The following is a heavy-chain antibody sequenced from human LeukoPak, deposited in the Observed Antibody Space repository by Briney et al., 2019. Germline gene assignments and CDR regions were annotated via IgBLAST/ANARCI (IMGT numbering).Heavy chain of an antibody. CDR3: ARFRRQPLLYVDY. D-gene: IGHD2-2*02. J-gene: IGHJ4*02. V-gene: IGHV4-61*02. Sequence: SETLSLTCTVSGGSISSGSYYWSWIRQPAGKGLEWIGRIYTSGSTNYNPSPKSRVTISVDTSKNQFSLKLSSVTAADTAVYYCARFRRQPLLYVDYWGQGTLVTVSS. CDR2: IYTSGST. CDR1: GGSISSGSYY.